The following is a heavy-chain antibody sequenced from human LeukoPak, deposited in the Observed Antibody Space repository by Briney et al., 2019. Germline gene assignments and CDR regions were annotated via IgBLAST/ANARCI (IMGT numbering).Heavy chain of an antibody. J-gene: IGHJ4*02. D-gene: IGHD3-22*01. CDR3: ARDHGSSGYRRDY. CDR2: INSGGST. V-gene: IGHV3-53*01. Sequence: PGGSLRLSCAASGFTVSSNYMSWVRQAPGKGLEWVSVINSGGSTYYADSVKGRFTISRDNSKNTLYLQMNSLRAEDTAVYYCARDHGSSGYRRDYWGQGTLVTVSS. CDR1: GFTVSSNY.